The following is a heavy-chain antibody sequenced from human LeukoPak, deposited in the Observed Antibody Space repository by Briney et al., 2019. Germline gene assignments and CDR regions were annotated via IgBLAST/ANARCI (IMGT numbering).Heavy chain of an antibody. CDR1: GFTFSNAW. D-gene: IGHD4-17*01. CDR3: TTTRYGDQDFDY. J-gene: IGHJ4*02. CDR2: IKSKTDGGTT. V-gene: IGHV3-15*01. Sequence: GGSLRLSCAASGFTFSNAWMSWVRQAPGKGLEWVGRIKSKTDGGTTDYAAPVKGRFTISRDDSKNTMYLQMNSLKTEDTAVYYCTTTRYGDQDFDYGGQGTLVTVSS.